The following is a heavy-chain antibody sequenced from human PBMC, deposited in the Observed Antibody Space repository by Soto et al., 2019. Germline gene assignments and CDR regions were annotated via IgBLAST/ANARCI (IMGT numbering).Heavy chain of an antibody. V-gene: IGHV1-46*03. J-gene: IGHJ3*02. CDR1: GYTFSKYY. CDR3: TKVYSWSFSLFHI. Sequence: QGQLVQSGAEVKKPGASVKVSSKASGYTFSKYYMHCVRHAPGQGLEWMGLINASGGTIYAQKFQGRVTMTRDTSTSTVYLELSSLRSEDAAVYYCTKVYSWSFSLFHIWGRGTTVTVSS. D-gene: IGHD1-26*01. CDR2: INASGGT.